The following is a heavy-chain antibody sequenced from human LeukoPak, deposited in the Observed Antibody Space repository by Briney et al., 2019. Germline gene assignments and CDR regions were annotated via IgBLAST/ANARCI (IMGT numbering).Heavy chain of an antibody. CDR2: MNPRSGKT. CDR3: ARVMPGMRDYFDY. V-gene: IGHV1-8*03. J-gene: IGHJ4*02. Sequence: GASVKVSCKASGYTFSNYDFNWVRQATGQGLEWMGWMNPRSGKTGYAQKFQGRVSISRETSITTAYMELSSLRSEDTAVYYCARVMPGMRDYFDYWGQGTLVTVSS. CDR1: GYTFSNYD. D-gene: IGHD6-13*01.